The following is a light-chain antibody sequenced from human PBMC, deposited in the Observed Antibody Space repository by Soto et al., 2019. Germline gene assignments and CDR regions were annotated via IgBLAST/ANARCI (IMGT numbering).Light chain of an antibody. CDR3: TSCITANTRCV. Sequence: QSVLTQPASVSGSPGQSITISCTGTSSDIGRYNYVSWFQQHPGKVPKLVISEVNYRPSGVSDRFSGSKSGNTASLTITGLQAEDEADYYCTSCITANTRCVFGSGTKVTVL. CDR2: EVN. J-gene: IGLJ1*01. V-gene: IGLV2-14*01. CDR1: SSDIGRYNY.